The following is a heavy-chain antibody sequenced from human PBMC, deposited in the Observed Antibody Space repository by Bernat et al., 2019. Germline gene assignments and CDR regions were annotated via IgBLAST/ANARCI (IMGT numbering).Heavy chain of an antibody. CDR3: AKVIVGAGTSY. J-gene: IGHJ4*02. CDR2: ISGSGGTT. Sequence: EVQLLESGGGLVQPGGSLRLSCVASGFTFSSSAMSWVRQAPGKGLEWVSSISGSGGTTYYADSVKGRFTISGDNSKNTLYLQMNSLRAEDTAVYYCAKVIVGAGTSYWGQGTLVTVSS. V-gene: IGHV3-23*01. CDR1: GFTFSSSA. D-gene: IGHD6-13*01.